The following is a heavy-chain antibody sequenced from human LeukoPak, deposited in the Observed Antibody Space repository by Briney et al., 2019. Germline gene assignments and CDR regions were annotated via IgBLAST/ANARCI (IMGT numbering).Heavy chain of an antibody. V-gene: IGHV3-30*03. CDR2: ISYDGSKK. Sequence: GGSLRLSCVASGFTFSSFAMAWVRQGPGKGLEWVAVISYDGSKKYYADSVKGRFTISRDSSKNTVDLQMSSLRAEDTALYYCARDVDTRGHYARFDPWGQGTLVTVSS. J-gene: IGHJ5*02. CDR1: GFTFSSFA. D-gene: IGHD5-18*01. CDR3: ARDVDTRGHYARFDP.